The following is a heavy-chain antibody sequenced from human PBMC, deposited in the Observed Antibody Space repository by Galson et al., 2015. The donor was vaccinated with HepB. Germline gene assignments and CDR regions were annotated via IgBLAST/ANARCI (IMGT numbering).Heavy chain of an antibody. D-gene: IGHD4-17*01. Sequence: SLRLSCAASGFTFSSYSMNWVRQAPGKGLEWVSYISSSSSTIYYADSVKGRFTISRDNAKNSLYLQMNSLRAEDTAVYYCARGVYGDSIDYWGQGTLVTVSS. CDR2: ISSSSSTI. V-gene: IGHV3-48*01. J-gene: IGHJ4*02. CDR1: GFTFSSYS. CDR3: ARGVYGDSIDY.